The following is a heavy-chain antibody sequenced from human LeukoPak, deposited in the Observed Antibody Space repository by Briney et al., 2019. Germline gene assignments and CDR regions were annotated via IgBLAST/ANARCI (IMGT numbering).Heavy chain of an antibody. CDR1: GFTFSSYA. D-gene: IGHD1-1*01. V-gene: IGHV3-23*01. CDR2: VSGSGGST. CDR3: AKDVSGLESRSDY. J-gene: IGHJ4*02. Sequence: GGSLRLSCAASGFTFSSYAMSWVRQAPGKGLEWVSVVSGSGGSTYHADSVKGRFTISRDNSKNTLYLQMNSLRAEDTAVYYCAKDVSGLESRSDYWGQGTLVTVSS.